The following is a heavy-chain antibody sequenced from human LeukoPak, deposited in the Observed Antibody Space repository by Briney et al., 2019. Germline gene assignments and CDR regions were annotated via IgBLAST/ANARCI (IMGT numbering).Heavy chain of an antibody. CDR1: GFSFSSQW. V-gene: IGHV3-74*01. CDR2: INSAGSST. CDR3: ARSDYFDY. J-gene: IGHJ4*02. Sequence: GGSLRLSCAASGFSFSSQWMHWVRQAPGKGLVWVARINSAGSSTRYADSVKGRFTVSRDNANNTLYLQMNSLSAEDTAVYYCARSDYFDYWGQGTLVTVSS.